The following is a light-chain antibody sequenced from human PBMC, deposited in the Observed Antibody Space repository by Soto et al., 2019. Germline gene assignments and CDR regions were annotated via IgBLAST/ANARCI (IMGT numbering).Light chain of an antibody. CDR2: DVS. CDR3: CSYAGSYTWV. CDR1: SSDVGGYNY. Sequence: QSALTRPRSVSGSPGQSVTISCTGTSSDVGGYNYVSWYQQHPGKAPKLMIYDVSKRPSGVPDRFSGSKSGNTASLTISGIQAEHVAYYYICSYAGSYTWVFGPGTKVTVL. J-gene: IGLJ1*01. V-gene: IGLV2-11*01.